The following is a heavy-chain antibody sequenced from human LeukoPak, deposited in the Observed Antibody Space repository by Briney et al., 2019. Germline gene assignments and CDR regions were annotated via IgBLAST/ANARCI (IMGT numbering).Heavy chain of an antibody. CDR2: IYSGGDT. CDR3: AKERNLEIAVAGTILDY. V-gene: IGHV3-66*01. CDR1: AFTVRSYY. Sequence: AGGSPRLSCAASAFTVRSYYMAWVRQAPGKGLEWVSVIYSGGDTYYADSVKGRFTSSRDNSKNMIYLEMISLKAEDTAVYYCAKERNLEIAVAGTILDYWGQGTLVTVSS. J-gene: IGHJ4*02. D-gene: IGHD6-19*01.